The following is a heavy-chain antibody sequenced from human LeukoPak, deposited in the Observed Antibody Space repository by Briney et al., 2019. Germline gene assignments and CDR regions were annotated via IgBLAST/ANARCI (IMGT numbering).Heavy chain of an antibody. CDR2: ISSSSSYI. J-gene: IGHJ4*02. CDR3: ARAPGYCSSTSCPPYYFDC. CDR1: GFTFSSYS. V-gene: IGHV3-21*01. D-gene: IGHD2-2*01. Sequence: GGSLRLSCAASGFTFSSYSMNWVRQAPGKGLEWVSSISSSSSYIYYADSVKGRFTISRDNAKNSLYLQMNSLRAEDTAVYYCARAPGYCSSTSCPPYYFDCWGQGTLVTVSS.